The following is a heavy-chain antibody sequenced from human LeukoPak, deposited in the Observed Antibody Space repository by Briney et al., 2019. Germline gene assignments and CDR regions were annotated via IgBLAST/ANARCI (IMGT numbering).Heavy chain of an antibody. D-gene: IGHD6-6*01. CDR2: IYYSGST. V-gene: IGHV4-39*01. CDR3: AKLIAARLYFDY. Sequence: SETLSLTCTVSGGSISSSSYYWGWLRQPPGKGLEWIGSIYYSGSTYYNPSLKSRVTISVDTSKNQFSLKLSSVTAADTAVYYCAKLIAARLYFDYWGQGTLVTVSS. CDR1: GGSISSSSYY. J-gene: IGHJ4*02.